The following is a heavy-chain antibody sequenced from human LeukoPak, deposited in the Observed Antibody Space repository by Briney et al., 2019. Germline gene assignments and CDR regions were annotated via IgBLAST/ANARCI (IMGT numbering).Heavy chain of an antibody. CDR2: IYYSGSP. CDR1: GGSINSGAYY. V-gene: IGHV4-31*03. J-gene: IGHJ5*02. CDR3: ARQLRTHTNWFDP. D-gene: IGHD3-3*01. Sequence: SQTLSLTCTVSGGSINSGAYYWTWIRQHPGKGLEWIGHIYYSGSPYYNPSLKSRVSMSVDTSKNQFSLKLSSVIAADTAVYYCARQLRTHTNWFDPWGQGTLVTVSS.